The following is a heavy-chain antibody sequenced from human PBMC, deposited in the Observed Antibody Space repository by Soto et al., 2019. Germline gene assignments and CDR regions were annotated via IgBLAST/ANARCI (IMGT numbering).Heavy chain of an antibody. CDR2: IISKADGSTK. CDR1: GITVGNVW. Sequence: GGSLRLSCAASGITVGNVWMTWIRQAPGKGLEWVGRIISKADGSTKEYGTPVTDRFIISRDDSKNTVDLQMHALRTEDTGCYDCATPRPGSHGYSFWGHGALVTVSS. CDR3: ATPRPGSHGYSF. V-gene: IGHV3-15*01. D-gene: IGHD3-16*01. J-gene: IGHJ4*01.